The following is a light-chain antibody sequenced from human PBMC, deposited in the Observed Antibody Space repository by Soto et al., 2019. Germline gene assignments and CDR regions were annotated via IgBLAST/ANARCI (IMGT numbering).Light chain of an antibody. CDR1: QSTSTY. Sequence: DIQMTQSPSSLSASVGDRVTITCRAGQSTSTYVNGYQQKPGKAPKLLIYAASSLQSGVPSRFSGSESGTDFTLSISSLQPEDFANYYCQQSYSTPYTFGQGTKLEIK. V-gene: IGKV1-39*01. CDR3: QQSYSTPYT. CDR2: AAS. J-gene: IGKJ2*01.